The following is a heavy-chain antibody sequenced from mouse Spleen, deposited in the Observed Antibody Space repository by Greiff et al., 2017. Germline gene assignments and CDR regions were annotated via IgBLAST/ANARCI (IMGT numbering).Heavy chain of an antibody. CDR1: GYTFTSYW. J-gene: IGHJ1*01. CDR2: IYPGSGST. CDR3: ARSAYSDNVGYFDV. Sequence: QVQLQQPGAELVKPGASVKMSCKASGYTFTSYWITWVKQRPGQGLEWIGDIYPGSGSTNYNEKFKSKATLTVDTSSSTAYMQLSSLTSEDSAVYYCARSAYSDNVGYFDVWGAGTTVTVSS. V-gene: IGHV1-55*01. D-gene: IGHD2-13*01.